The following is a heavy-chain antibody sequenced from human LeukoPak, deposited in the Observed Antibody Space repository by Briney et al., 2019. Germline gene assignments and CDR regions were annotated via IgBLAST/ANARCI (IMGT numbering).Heavy chain of an antibody. D-gene: IGHD2-15*01. CDR1: GGSISSSSYY. J-gene: IGHJ4*02. V-gene: IGHV4-39*01. Sequence: PSETLSLTCTVSGGSISSSSYYWGWILQPPGKGLEWIGSIYYSGSTYYNPSLRSRVTLSLDTSRNQVSLKVTSVTAADTALYYCARVVASTSIDSWGQGILVTVSS. CDR3: ARVVASTSIDS. CDR2: IYYSGST.